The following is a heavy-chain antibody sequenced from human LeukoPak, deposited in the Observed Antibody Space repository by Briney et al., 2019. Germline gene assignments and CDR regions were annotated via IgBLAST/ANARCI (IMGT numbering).Heavy chain of an antibody. CDR3: ATNAATGIIDY. CDR2: IKQDGSEI. Sequence: GGSLRLSCAASGFTFSGYWMSWVRQAPGKGLEWVANIKQDGSEIYYVDSVEGRFTISRDNAKNSLYLQMNSLRAEDTAVYYCATNAATGIIDYWGQGILVTVSS. J-gene: IGHJ4*02. V-gene: IGHV3-7*01. CDR1: GFTFSGYW. D-gene: IGHD6-13*01.